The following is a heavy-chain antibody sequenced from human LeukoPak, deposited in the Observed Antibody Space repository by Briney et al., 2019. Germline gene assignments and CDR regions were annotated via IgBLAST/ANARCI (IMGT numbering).Heavy chain of an antibody. CDR1: GGSISISSYY. D-gene: IGHD3-22*01. CDR3: ARQTFPNDSSGYYLDY. V-gene: IGHV4-39*01. CDR2: IYYSGST. Sequence: PSETLSLTCTVSGGSISISSYYWGWIRQPPGKGLEWIGRIYYSGSTYYNPSLKSRVTISVDTSKNQFSLKLSSVTAADTAVYYCARQTFPNDSSGYYLDYWGQGTLVTVSS. J-gene: IGHJ4*02.